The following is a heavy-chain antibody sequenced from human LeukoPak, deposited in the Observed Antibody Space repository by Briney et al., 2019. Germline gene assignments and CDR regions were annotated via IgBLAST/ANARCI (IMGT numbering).Heavy chain of an antibody. Sequence: PGGSLRLSCAASGFTFSSYGMHWGRQAPGKGLEWVAVISYDGSNKYYADSVKGRFTISRDNSKNTLYLQMNSLRAEDTAVYYCAKDGADVWGGAFDIWGQGTMVTVTS. CDR1: GFTFSSYG. J-gene: IGHJ3*02. V-gene: IGHV3-30*18. CDR3: AKDGADVWGGAFDI. CDR2: ISYDGSNK. D-gene: IGHD3-16*01.